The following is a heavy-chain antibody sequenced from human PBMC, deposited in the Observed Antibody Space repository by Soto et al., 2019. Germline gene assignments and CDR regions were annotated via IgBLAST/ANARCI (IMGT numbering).Heavy chain of an antibody. J-gene: IGHJ4*02. V-gene: IGHV4-31*03. CDR3: ARARFQVLYGKPYFDS. D-gene: IGHD2-2*02. CDR1: GGSITTCGSY. CDR2: IYHSGNT. Sequence: SETLSLTCTVSGGSITTCGSYWSWIRQHPGKGLEWIGNIYHSGNTYYNPSLKSRRTISVDTSKNHFSLMVDSVTAAETAVYYCARARFQVLYGKPYFDSWGQGTLVTVSS.